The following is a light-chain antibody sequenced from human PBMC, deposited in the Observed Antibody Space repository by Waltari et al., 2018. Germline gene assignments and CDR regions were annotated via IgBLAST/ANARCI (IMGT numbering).Light chain of an antibody. CDR1: SSNIGSDT. Sequence: QSVLTQPPSASGTPGQRVTISCSGSSSNIGSDTVNWFQHLPGTAPKLHIYPDNQRPQGVPDRFSGSKSGTSASLAISGLQSEDEADYYCATWDDTLHGCWVFGGGTKLTVL. J-gene: IGLJ3*02. V-gene: IGLV1-44*01. CDR3: ATWDDTLHGCWV. CDR2: PDN.